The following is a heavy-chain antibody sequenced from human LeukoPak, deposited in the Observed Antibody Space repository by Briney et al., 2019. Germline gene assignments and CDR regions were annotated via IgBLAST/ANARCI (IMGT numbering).Heavy chain of an antibody. Sequence: GGSLRLSCAASGFTFTTYWMAWVRQAPGQGLEWVANIKQDGSEKYYVDSVKGRFTISRDNAENSLYLQMNSLRAEDTAVYYCARDSDGVLDYWGQGTLVTVSS. V-gene: IGHV3-7*04. J-gene: IGHJ4*02. CDR3: ARDSDGVLDY. CDR2: IKQDGSEK. CDR1: GFTFTTYW. D-gene: IGHD3-10*01.